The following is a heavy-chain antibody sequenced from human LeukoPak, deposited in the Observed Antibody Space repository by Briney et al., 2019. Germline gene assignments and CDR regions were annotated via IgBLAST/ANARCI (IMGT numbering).Heavy chain of an antibody. Sequence: GGSLRLSCAAFGFTFSSYAMNWVRQAPGKGLEWVSGISGSGGSTYYADSVKGRFTISRDNSKNTLYLQMNSLRAEDTAVYYCARDWYVGPADSVWGQGTLSPSPQ. CDR1: GFTFSSYA. CDR3: ARDWYVGPADSV. CDR2: ISGSGGST. V-gene: IGHV3-23*01. D-gene: IGHD6-13*01. J-gene: IGHJ4*02.